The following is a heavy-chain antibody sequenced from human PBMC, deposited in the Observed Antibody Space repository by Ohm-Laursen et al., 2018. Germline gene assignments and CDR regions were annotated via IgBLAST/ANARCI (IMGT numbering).Heavy chain of an antibody. CDR1: GFTFSDYY. CDR3: ARDGPIVGATTARFDP. D-gene: IGHD1-26*01. Sequence: SLRLSCAASGFTFSDYYMSWIRQAPGKGLEWVSYISSSGSSVDYADSVKGRFTISRDNAENSLYLLMNSLTAEDTAVYYCARDGPIVGATTARFDPWGQGTLVTVSS. J-gene: IGHJ5*02. CDR2: ISSSGSSV. V-gene: IGHV3-11*01.